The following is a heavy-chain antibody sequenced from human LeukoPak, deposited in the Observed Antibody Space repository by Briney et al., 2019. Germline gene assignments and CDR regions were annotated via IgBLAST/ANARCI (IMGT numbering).Heavy chain of an antibody. CDR1: GYTFTGYY. Sequence: ASVKVSCKASGYTFTGYYMHWVRQAPGQGLEWMGIINPSGGSTSYAQKFQGRVTMTRDMSTSTVYMELSSLRSEDTAVYYCARDSEMAYYFDYWGQGTLVTVSS. CDR2: INPSGGST. CDR3: ARDSEMAYYFDY. J-gene: IGHJ4*02. V-gene: IGHV1-46*01. D-gene: IGHD5-24*01.